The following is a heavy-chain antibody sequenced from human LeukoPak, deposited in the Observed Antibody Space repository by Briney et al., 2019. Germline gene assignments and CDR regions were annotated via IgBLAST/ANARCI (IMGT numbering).Heavy chain of an antibody. CDR3: TRFTLDY. Sequence: GRSLRLSCTASGFTFGDYAMSWVRQAPGKGLEWVGSIRSKAYGGTTEYAASVKGRFTIPRDDSKSIAYLQMSSLKTEDTAVYYCTRFTLDYWGQGTLVTVSS. J-gene: IGHJ4*02. V-gene: IGHV3-49*04. CDR1: GFTFGDYA. CDR2: IRSKAYGGTT.